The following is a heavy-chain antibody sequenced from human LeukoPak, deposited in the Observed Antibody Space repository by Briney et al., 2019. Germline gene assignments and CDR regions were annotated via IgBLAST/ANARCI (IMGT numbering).Heavy chain of an antibody. J-gene: IGHJ3*02. D-gene: IGHD6-13*01. V-gene: IGHV3-53*01. CDR3: ARDGPGRYSSSWHGGAFDI. CDR2: IYSGGIT. CDR1: GFTVSSSY. Sequence: GGSLRLSCAASGFTVSSSYVSWVRQAPGKGLEWVSVIYSGGITYYADSVKGRFTFSRDNSKNTLYLQMNSLRVDDTAGFYCARDGPGRYSSSWHGGAFDIWGQGTMVTVSS.